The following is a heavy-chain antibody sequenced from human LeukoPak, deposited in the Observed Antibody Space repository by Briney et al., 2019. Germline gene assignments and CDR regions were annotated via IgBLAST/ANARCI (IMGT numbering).Heavy chain of an antibody. V-gene: IGHV1-8*01. Sequence: ASVKVSCKASGYTFTSYDISWVRQATGQGLEGMGWMNPNSGNTGYAQKFQGRVIMTRNTSISTANMELSSLRSEDTAVYYCARGRRIVVVVAAGTYFDYWGQGTLVTVSS. J-gene: IGHJ4*02. CDR2: MNPNSGNT. CDR1: GYTFTSYD. CDR3: ARGRRIVVVVAAGTYFDY. D-gene: IGHD2-15*01.